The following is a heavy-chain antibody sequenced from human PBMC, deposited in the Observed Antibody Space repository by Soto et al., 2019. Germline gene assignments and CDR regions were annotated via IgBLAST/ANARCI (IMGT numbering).Heavy chain of an antibody. CDR1: GYSFTSYW. J-gene: IGHJ6*02. V-gene: IGHV5-51*01. Sequence: PGESLKISCKGSGYSFTSYWIGWVRQMPGKGLEWMGIIYPGDSDTRYGPSFQGQVTISVDKSISTAYLQWSSLKATDTAMYYCARHAYDFWSGHPNPRYYYGMDVWGQGTTVTVSS. D-gene: IGHD3-3*01. CDR2: IYPGDSDT. CDR3: ARHAYDFWSGHPNPRYYYGMDV.